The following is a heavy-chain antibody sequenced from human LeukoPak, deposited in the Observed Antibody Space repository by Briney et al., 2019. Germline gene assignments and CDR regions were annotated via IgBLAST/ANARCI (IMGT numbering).Heavy chain of an antibody. CDR2: MNPSSGNT. Sequence: ASVKVSCKASGYTFNSYDINWVRQAPGQGLGWLGWMNPSSGNTGYAQKFQGRVTMTRDTSLNPAYMELSSLRSEDTAVYYFARGLSPQLTVKRPFDFWGQGTLVTVSS. D-gene: IGHD1-1*01. CDR3: ARGLSPQLTVKRPFDF. CDR1: GYTFNSYD. V-gene: IGHV1-8*01. J-gene: IGHJ4*02.